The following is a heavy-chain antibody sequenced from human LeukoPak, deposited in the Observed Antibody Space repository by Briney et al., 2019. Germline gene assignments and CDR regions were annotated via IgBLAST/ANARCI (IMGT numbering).Heavy chain of an antibody. CDR3: APTAEAYTSWWKV. Sequence: ASVNVSCTASGYKLTDDYMHWVRQAPGQGLEFMGWINPDSGFTNYAQKFKGRVTMTRHTSISTAYLEERSLTSDDAAVYYCAPTAEAYTSWWKVWGQGTLVTVSS. D-gene: IGHD3-16*01. J-gene: IGHJ4*02. CDR1: GYKLTDDY. V-gene: IGHV1-2*02. CDR2: INPDSGFT.